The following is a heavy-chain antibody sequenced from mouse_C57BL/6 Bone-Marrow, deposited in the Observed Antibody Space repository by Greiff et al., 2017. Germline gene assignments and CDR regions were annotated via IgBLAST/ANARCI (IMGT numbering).Heavy chain of an antibody. CDR1: GFNIKDDY. J-gene: IGHJ2*01. V-gene: IGHV14-4*01. Sequence: VQLQQSGAELVRPGASVKLSCTASGFNIKDDYMHWVKQRPEQGLEWIGWIDPENGDTEYASKFQGKATITADTSSNTAYLQLSSLTSEYTAVYYCTAYGNYAFDYWGQGTTLTGSS. D-gene: IGHD2-1*01. CDR3: TAYGNYAFDY. CDR2: IDPENGDT.